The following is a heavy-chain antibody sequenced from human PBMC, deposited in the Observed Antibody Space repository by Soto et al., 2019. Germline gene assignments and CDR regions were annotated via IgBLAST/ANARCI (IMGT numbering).Heavy chain of an antibody. CDR3: ARAGIWGGYCSVTNCYKTFDY. CDR2: ISSTGSYM. J-gene: IGHJ4*02. CDR1: GFTFSSYN. V-gene: IGHV3-21*01. Sequence: GGSLRLSCAVSGFTFSSYNMNWVRQAPGKGLEWVSSISSTGSYMYYADSVKGRFTISRDNPKNSLYLQMNSLRAEDMAVDYCARAGIWGGYCSVTNCYKTFDYWGQGALVTVSS. D-gene: IGHD2-2*01.